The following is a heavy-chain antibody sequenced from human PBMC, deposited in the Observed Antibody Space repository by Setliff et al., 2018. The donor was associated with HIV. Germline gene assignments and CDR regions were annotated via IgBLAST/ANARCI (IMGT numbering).Heavy chain of an antibody. V-gene: IGHV4-61*02. J-gene: IGHJ5*02. CDR3: ARGGRDGIA. D-gene: IGHD2-21*01. Sequence: SETLSLTCTVSGGSISSGDYYWTWIRQPAGKGLQWIGRIHTSGNTNYNPSLKGRVTISVDTSKNQFSLKLNSVTAADTAVYYCARGGRDGIAWGQGTLVTVSS. CDR2: IHTSGNT. CDR1: GGSISSGDYY.